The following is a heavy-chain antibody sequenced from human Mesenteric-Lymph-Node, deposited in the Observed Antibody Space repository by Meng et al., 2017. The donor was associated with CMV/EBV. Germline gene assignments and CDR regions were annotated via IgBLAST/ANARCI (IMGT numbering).Heavy chain of an antibody. CDR3: ARDYSSSWYHHYYYYGMDV. Sequence: ETLSLTCTVSGGSISGYYWSWIRQPPGKGLEWVANIKQDGSEKYYVDSVKGRFTISRDNAKNSLYLQMNSLRAEDTAVYYCARDYSSSWYHHYYYYGMDVWGQGTTVTVSS. D-gene: IGHD6-13*01. CDR2: IKQDGSEK. CDR1: GGSISGYY. V-gene: IGHV3-7*01. J-gene: IGHJ6*02.